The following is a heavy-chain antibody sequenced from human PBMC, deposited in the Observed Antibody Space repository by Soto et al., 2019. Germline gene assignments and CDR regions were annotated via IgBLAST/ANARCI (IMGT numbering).Heavy chain of an antibody. Sequence: GGSLRLSCAASGFTFSSYAMSWVRQAPGKGLEWVSAISGSGGSTYYADSVKGRLTISRDNSQNTLYLQMNSLRAEDTAVYYCAKALIAVAGTGFDYWGQGTLVTVSS. D-gene: IGHD6-19*01. CDR2: ISGSGGST. CDR3: AKALIAVAGTGFDY. CDR1: GFTFSSYA. J-gene: IGHJ4*02. V-gene: IGHV3-23*01.